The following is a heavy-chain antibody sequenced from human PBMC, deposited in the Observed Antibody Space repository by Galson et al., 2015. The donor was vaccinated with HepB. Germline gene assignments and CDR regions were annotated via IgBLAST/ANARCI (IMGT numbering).Heavy chain of an antibody. J-gene: IGHJ4*02. D-gene: IGHD2-15*01. CDR1: GFTFSDYY. CDR3: ARVVKAAALY. CDR2: IYSGGST. Sequence: SLRLSCAASGFTFSDYYMSWVRQAPGKGLEWVSVIYSGGSTYYADSVKGRFTISRDNSKNTLYLQMNSLRAEDTAVYYCARVVKAAALYWGQGTLVTVSS. V-gene: IGHV3-66*01.